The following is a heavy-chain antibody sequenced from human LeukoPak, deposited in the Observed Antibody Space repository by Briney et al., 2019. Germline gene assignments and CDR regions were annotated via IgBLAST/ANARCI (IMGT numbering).Heavy chain of an antibody. CDR1: GFTFSSYS. J-gene: IGHJ3*02. Sequence: PGGSLRLSCAVSGFTFSSYSMNWVRQAPGKGLEWVSSISSSSSYIYYADSVKGRSTISRDNAKNSLYLQMNSLRAEDTAVYYCARGARGGAFDIWGQGTMVTVSS. V-gene: IGHV3-21*01. D-gene: IGHD6-6*01. CDR2: ISSSSSYI. CDR3: ARGARGGAFDI.